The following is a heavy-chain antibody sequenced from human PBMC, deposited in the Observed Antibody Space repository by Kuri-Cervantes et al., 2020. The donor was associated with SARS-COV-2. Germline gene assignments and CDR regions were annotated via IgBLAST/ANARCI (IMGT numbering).Heavy chain of an antibody. CDR3: AKEVSWIVGVVRIDY. CDR2: ISGSGGST. V-gene: IGHV3-23*01. CDR1: GFTFSSYS. Sequence: GESLKISCAASGFTFSSYSMNWVRQAPGKGLEWVSAISGSGGSTYYADSVKGRFTISRDNSKNTLYLQMNSLRAEDTAVYYCAKEVSWIVGVVRIDYWGQGTLVTVSS. D-gene: IGHD3-3*01. J-gene: IGHJ4*02.